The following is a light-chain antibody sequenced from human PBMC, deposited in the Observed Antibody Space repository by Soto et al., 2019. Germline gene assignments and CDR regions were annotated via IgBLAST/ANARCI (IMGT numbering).Light chain of an antibody. CDR3: SSYTSSSTLEV. Sequence: QYVLAQPPSVSGSPGQSITISCTGTSSDVGGYNYVSWYQQHPGKAPKLMIYDVSNRPSGVSNRFSGSKSGNTASLTISGLQAEDEADYYCSSYTSSSTLEVFGTGTKVTVL. J-gene: IGLJ1*01. V-gene: IGLV2-14*01. CDR1: SSDVGGYNY. CDR2: DVS.